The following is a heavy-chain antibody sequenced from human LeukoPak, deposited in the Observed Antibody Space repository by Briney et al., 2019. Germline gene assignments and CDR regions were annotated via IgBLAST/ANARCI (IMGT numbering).Heavy chain of an antibody. CDR1: SDSFTDYY. CDR2: ISTPGST. D-gene: IGHD1-26*01. Sequence: SETLSLTCSVSSDSFTDYYWTWIRQPAGRGLEWLGRISTPGSTNYNPSLKSRLTMSVDTSNKQFSLRLTSVTAADTTVYYCARATGRYSPFFDYWGQGILVAVSS. V-gene: IGHV4-4*07. CDR3: ARATGRYSPFFDY. J-gene: IGHJ4*02.